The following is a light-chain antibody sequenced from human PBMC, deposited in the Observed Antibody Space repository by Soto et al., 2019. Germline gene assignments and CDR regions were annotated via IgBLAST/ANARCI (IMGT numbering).Light chain of an antibody. V-gene: IGLV1-47*01. CDR3: AAWDDSLSGYV. J-gene: IGLJ1*01. CDR1: SSNIGGYY. CDR2: RNN. Sequence: QPVLTQPPSASGTPGQRVTISCSGSSSNIGGYYVSWYQQLPGTAPKVLIYRNNQRPSRVPDRFSGSKSGTSASLAISGLRSDDEADYYCAAWDDSLSGYVFGTGTKLTVL.